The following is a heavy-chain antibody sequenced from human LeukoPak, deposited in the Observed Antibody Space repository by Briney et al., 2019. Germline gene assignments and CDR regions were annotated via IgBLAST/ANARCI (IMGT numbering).Heavy chain of an antibody. CDR2: INPNSGDT. CDR1: GYTFTSFH. J-gene: IGHJ4*02. V-gene: IGHV1-2*02. D-gene: IGHD3-3*01. CDR3: STAFGMMDFDY. Sequence: APVKVSCKASGYTFTSFHLHWVRQAPGQGLEWMGRINPNSGDTNYAQRFQGRVTMTRDTSISTAYMELSRLTSDDTAVYYCSTAFGMMDFDYWGQGTLVTVSS.